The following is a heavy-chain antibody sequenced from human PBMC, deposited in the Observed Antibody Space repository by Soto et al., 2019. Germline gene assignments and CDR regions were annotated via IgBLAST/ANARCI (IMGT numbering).Heavy chain of an antibody. CDR3: ARSTYYEYFQH. Sequence: SETLSLTCTVSGGSISSYYWSWIRQPPGKGLEWIAYIYHSGSTNYNPSLKSRVTISVDTSRDQFSLKLSSVTPADTAVYYCARSTYYEYFQHWGQGALVTVSS. CDR2: IYHSGST. J-gene: IGHJ1*01. V-gene: IGHV4-59*01. D-gene: IGHD1-26*01. CDR1: GGSISSYY.